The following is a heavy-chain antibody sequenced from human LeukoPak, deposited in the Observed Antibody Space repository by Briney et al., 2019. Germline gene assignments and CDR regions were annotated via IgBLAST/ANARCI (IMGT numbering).Heavy chain of an antibody. CDR2: IYSGGDT. CDR1: WFTVNCNY. J-gene: IGHJ5*02. V-gene: IGHV3-53*04. D-gene: IGHD4-17*01. Sequence: PGGSLRLSCAAPWFTVNCNYIVWVRQAPGKGLEWVSLIYSGGDTYYADSVKGRFTISRHNSKNTLYLQMNRLKPEDTAVYYCARVDNGDYSTSGADHWAQRTLVTVSS. CDR3: ARVDNGDYSTSGADH.